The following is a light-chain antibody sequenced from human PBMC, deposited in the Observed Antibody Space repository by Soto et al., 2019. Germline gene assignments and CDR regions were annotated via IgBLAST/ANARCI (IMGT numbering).Light chain of an antibody. CDR1: QGIIDY. CDR3: QKYNSASRT. J-gene: IGKJ1*01. CDR2: AAS. Sequence: DIQMTQSPSSLAASVGDRVTITCRASQGIIDYLAWYQQKPGKAPKLLIYAASTLQSGVPSRFSGSGASTDFTLTITSLQPEDVATYYCQKYNSASRTFGQGTKVEIK. V-gene: IGKV1-27*01.